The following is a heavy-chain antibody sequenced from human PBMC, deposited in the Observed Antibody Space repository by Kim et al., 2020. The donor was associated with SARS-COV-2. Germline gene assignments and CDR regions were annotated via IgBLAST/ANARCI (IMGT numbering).Heavy chain of an antibody. CDR1: GGSFSGYY. V-gene: IGHV4-34*01. Sequence: SETLSLTCAVYGGSFSGYYWSWIRQPPGKGLEWIGEITHTGSTNYNPSLKSRVTISVDTSKNQFSLNLSSVIAADTAVYYCARGPRGSYSDYWGQGTLVTVSS. J-gene: IGHJ4*02. CDR3: ARGPRGSYSDY. D-gene: IGHD3-10*01. CDR2: ITHTGST.